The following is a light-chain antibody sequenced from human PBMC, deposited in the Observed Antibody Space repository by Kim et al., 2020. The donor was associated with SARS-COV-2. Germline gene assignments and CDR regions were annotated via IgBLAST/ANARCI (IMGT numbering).Light chain of an antibody. CDR1: NWDMVGHHS. CDR3: SSYTTSTTWV. Sequence: TISGIGTNWDMVGHHSATWYQQYPGKAPKLLIYDVTRRASGISDRFSGSKSGNTASLTITGLQTEDEADYYCSSYTTSTTWVFGGGTKLTVL. V-gene: IGLV2-14*04. J-gene: IGLJ3*02. CDR2: DVT.